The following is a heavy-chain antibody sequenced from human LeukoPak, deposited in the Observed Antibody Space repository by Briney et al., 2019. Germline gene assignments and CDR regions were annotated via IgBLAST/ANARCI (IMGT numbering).Heavy chain of an antibody. CDR1: GPSISSYY. D-gene: IGHD1-26*01. Sequence: SETLSLTCTVSGPSISSYYWGWIRQPPGKGLEWIGSIYRSENTYYNPSLKSRVTISEDTSKNQFSLKLSSVTAADTAVYYCARNIVGATTWDYWGQGTLVTVSS. CDR2: IYRSENT. CDR3: ARNIVGATTWDY. J-gene: IGHJ4*02. V-gene: IGHV4-38-2*02.